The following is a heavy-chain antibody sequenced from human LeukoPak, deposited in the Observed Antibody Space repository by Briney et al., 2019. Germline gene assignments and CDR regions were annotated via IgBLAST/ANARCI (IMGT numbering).Heavy chain of an antibody. Sequence: KPGGSLRLSCAASGFTFSSYSMNWVRQAPGKGLEWVSSISGSSSYIYYADSVKGRFTISRDNAKNSLYLQMNSLRAEDTAVYYCARETYFPSNWFDPWGQGTLVTVSS. CDR2: ISGSSSYI. V-gene: IGHV3-21*01. CDR1: GFTFSSYS. J-gene: IGHJ5*02. CDR3: ARETYFPSNWFDP. D-gene: IGHD3-10*01.